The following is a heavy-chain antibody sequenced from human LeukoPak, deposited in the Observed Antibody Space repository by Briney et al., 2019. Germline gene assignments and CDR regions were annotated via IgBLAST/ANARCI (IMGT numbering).Heavy chain of an antibody. D-gene: IGHD3-22*01. CDR2: IIPIFGTA. V-gene: IGHV1-69*13. Sequence: SVKVSCKASGGTFSSYATSWVRQAPGQGLEWMGGIIPIFGTANYAQKFQGRVTITADESTSTAYMELSSLRSEDTAAYYCALYDSSGYYHYFDYWGQGTLVTVSS. J-gene: IGHJ4*02. CDR1: GGTFSSYA. CDR3: ALYDSSGYYHYFDY.